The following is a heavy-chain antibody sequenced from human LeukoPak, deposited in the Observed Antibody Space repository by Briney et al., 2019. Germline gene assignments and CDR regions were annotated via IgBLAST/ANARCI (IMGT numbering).Heavy chain of an antibody. D-gene: IGHD3-3*01. Sequence: GGSLRLSCAASGFTFSSCWMNWVRQAPGKGLEWVANIKQDGTEKYFVDSVKGRFTISRDNAKNSLYLQMNSLRAEDTAVYYCARDGGPYDFWSGYYMDVWGKGTTVTVSS. V-gene: IGHV3-7*01. CDR1: GFTFSSCW. CDR3: ARDGGPYDFWSGYYMDV. J-gene: IGHJ6*03. CDR2: IKQDGTEK.